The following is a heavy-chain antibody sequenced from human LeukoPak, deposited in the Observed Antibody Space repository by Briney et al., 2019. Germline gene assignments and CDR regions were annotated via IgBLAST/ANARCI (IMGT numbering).Heavy chain of an antibody. CDR1: SGSISTSNYY. J-gene: IGHJ3*02. CDR2: IFYSGST. Sequence: SETLSLTCTVSSGSISTSNYYWGWVRQPPGKALEWIGNIFYSGSTYYSPSLKSRVTISVDTSKNQFSLKLSSVTAADTAVYYCASFIVGAGDAFDIWGQGTMVTVSS. V-gene: IGHV4-39*07. D-gene: IGHD1-26*01. CDR3: ASFIVGAGDAFDI.